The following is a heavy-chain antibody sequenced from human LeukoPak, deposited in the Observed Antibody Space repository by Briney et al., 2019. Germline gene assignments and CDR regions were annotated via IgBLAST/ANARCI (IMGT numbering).Heavy chain of an antibody. D-gene: IGHD3-10*01. CDR3: AKRYYGSETYFALDI. CDR2: VTGGGTGT. J-gene: IGHJ3*02. V-gene: IGHV3-23*01. Sequence: GGSLRLSCAASGFTFSNYGTYWVRQAPGEGLEWVSAVTGGGTGTHYADSVKGRFTISRDNSKNTLYLQMNSLRAEDTAVYFCAKRYYGSETYFALDIWGQGTVVTVSS. CDR1: GFTFSNYG.